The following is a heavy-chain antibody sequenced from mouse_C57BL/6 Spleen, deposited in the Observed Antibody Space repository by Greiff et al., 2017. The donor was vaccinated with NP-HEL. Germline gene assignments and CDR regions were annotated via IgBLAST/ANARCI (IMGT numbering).Heavy chain of an antibody. V-gene: IGHV5-17*01. CDR1: GFTFSDYG. J-gene: IGHJ2*01. CDR3: ARPGGLYFDY. D-gene: IGHD3-1*01. Sequence: EVKVVESGGGLVKPGGSLKLSCAASGFTFSDYGMHWVRQAPEKGLEWVAYISSGSSTIYYADTVKGRFTISRDNATNTLFLQMTSLRSEDTAMYYCARPGGLYFDYWGQGTTLTVSS. CDR2: ISSGSSTI.